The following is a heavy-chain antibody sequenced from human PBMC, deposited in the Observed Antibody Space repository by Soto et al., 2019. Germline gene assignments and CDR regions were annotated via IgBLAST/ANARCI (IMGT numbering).Heavy chain of an antibody. CDR2: IKPDGSDK. CDR3: ARDYEFGFDI. CDR1: AFTLSSYW. J-gene: IGHJ3*02. V-gene: IGHV3-7*01. D-gene: IGHD3-22*01. Sequence: EVQLVESGGGLVQPGGSLRLSCEASAFTLSSYWMSWVRQAPGKGLEWVANIKPDGSDKYYVDSVKGRFTISRDNTKNSLYLQMSPLRPEDTAIYYCARDYEFGFDIWGQGTLVTVSS.